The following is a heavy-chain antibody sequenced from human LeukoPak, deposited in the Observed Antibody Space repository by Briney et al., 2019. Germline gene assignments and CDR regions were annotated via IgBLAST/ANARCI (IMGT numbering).Heavy chain of an antibody. CDR1: GASISSYY. D-gene: IGHD3-16*02. CDR3: ARAGGVSVPLVDFDI. Sequence: PSETLSLTCTVSGASISSYYWSWIRQPAGKGLEWIGRFYTSGTTNYSPSLKSRVAMSVDKSKNQFSLKLSSVTAADTAVYYCARAGGVSVPLVDFDIWGQGTMVTVSS. J-gene: IGHJ3*02. CDR2: FYTSGTT. V-gene: IGHV4-4*07.